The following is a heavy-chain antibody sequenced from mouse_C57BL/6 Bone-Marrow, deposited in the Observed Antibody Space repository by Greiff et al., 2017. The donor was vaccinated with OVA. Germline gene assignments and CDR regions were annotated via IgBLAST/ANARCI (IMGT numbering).Heavy chain of an antibody. Sequence: QVQLQQPGAELVKPGASVKLSCKASGYTFTSYWMHWVKQRPGQGLEWIGMIHPNSGSTNYNEKFKSKATLTVDKSSSTAYMQLSSLTSEDAAVYYCARWYYGRSYDWYFDVWGTGTTVTVSS. CDR3: ARWYYGRSYDWYFDV. V-gene: IGHV1-64*01. CDR2: IHPNSGST. CDR1: GYTFTSYW. J-gene: IGHJ1*03. D-gene: IGHD1-1*01.